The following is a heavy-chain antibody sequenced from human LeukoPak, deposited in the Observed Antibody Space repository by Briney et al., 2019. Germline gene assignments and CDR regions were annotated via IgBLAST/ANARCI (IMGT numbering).Heavy chain of an antibody. D-gene: IGHD3-16*01. Sequence: ASVKVSCKASGYSFTDYYIHWVRLAPGQGLEWMGWINPKSGGTHYAQKFQGRVSMTRDTSINTVHLELSSLKTNDAAVYYCARTREGVWGSYSPWGQGTLVTVSS. CDR2: INPKSGGT. CDR1: GYSFTDYY. CDR3: ARTREGVWGSYSP. V-gene: IGHV1-2*02. J-gene: IGHJ4*02.